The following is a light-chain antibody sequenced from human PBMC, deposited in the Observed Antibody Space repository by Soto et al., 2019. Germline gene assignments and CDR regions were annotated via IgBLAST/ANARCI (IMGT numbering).Light chain of an antibody. J-gene: IGLJ3*02. CDR3: CSYVDTDTWV. CDR2: GVS. CDR1: NSDVGGYNY. Sequence: QSVLTQPRSVSGYPGQSVTISCTGTNSDVGGYNYVSWYQQYPGKAPKLMISGVSERPSGVPDRFSGSKSGNTASLTISGLQAEDEADYYCCSYVDTDTWVFGGGTKLTVL. V-gene: IGLV2-11*01.